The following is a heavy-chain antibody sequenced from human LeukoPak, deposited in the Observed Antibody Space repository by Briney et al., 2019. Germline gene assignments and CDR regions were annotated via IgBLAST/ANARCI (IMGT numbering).Heavy chain of an antibody. Sequence: SETLSLTCTVSGGSISSNYWSWIRQPPGKGLEWIGYIYYSGSTYYNPSLKSRVTISVDTSKNLFSLKLSSVTAADTAVYYCARVQRPLDGADYWGQGTLVTVSS. V-gene: IGHV4-59*01. CDR1: GGSISSNY. J-gene: IGHJ4*02. CDR2: IYYSGST. CDR3: ARVQRPLDGADY. D-gene: IGHD1-1*01.